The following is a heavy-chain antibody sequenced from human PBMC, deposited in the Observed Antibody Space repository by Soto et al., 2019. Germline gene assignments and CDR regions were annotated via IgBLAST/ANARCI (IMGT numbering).Heavy chain of an antibody. Sequence: SETLSLTCAVYGGSFSGYYWSWIRQPPGKGLEWIGEINHSGSTNYNPSLKSRVTISVDTSKNQFSLKLSSVTAADTAVYYCARRYCSSTSCENYFDYWGQGTLVTVSS. D-gene: IGHD2-2*01. V-gene: IGHV4-34*01. CDR1: GGSFSGYY. CDR3: ARRYCSSTSCENYFDY. J-gene: IGHJ4*02. CDR2: INHSGST.